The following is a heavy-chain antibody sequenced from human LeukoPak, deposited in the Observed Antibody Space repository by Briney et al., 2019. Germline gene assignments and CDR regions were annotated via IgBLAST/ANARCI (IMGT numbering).Heavy chain of an antibody. V-gene: IGHV3-7*01. CDR2: IKEDGSAE. J-gene: IGHJ4*02. Sequence: GGSLRLSCTASGFTFSSRWMRWVRQAPGKGLEFVANIKEDGSAEYYVDSVKGRFTISKDNAKNSLYLQMNSLRVDDTAIYYCARSSDGYDLWGQGTLVTVSS. CDR3: ARSSDGYDL. CDR1: GFTFSSRW. D-gene: IGHD2-15*01.